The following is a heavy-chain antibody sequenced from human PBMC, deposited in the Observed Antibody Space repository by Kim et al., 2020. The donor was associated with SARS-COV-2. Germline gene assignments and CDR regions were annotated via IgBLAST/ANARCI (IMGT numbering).Heavy chain of an antibody. CDR2: IWYDGSNK. Sequence: GGSLRLSCAASGFTFSSYGMHWVRQAPGKGLEWVAVIWYDGSNKYYADSVKGRFTISRDNSKNTLYLQMNSLRAEDTAVYYCAKDPAVSSSWYWAQRDYYYYYGMDVRGQGTTVTVSS. CDR3: AKDPAVSSSWYWAQRDYYYYYGMDV. V-gene: IGHV3-33*06. CDR1: GFTFSSYG. D-gene: IGHD6-13*01. J-gene: IGHJ6*02.